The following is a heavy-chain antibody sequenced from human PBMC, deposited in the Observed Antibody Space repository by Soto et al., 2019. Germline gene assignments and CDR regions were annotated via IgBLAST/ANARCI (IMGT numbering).Heavy chain of an antibody. Sequence: QVQLVESGGGVVQPGRSLRLSCAASGFTFSNYAMYWVRQAPGKGLEWLAVISYDGSNKYYADSVKGRFTISRDNSKNTLYLQMNSLRAEDTAVYYCARCSDCSGGSSYSLDAFDIWGHGTTVTLSS. J-gene: IGHJ3*02. D-gene: IGHD2-15*01. CDR3: ARCSDCSGGSSYSLDAFDI. CDR1: GFTFSNYA. V-gene: IGHV3-30-3*01. CDR2: ISYDGSNK.